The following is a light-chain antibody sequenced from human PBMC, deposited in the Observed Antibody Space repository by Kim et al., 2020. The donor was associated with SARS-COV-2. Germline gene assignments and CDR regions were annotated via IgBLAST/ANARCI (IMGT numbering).Light chain of an antibody. J-gene: IGKJ4*01. CDR2: WAS. CDR3: QQYYSTPPL. Sequence: DIVMTQSPDSLAVSLGERATINCKSSQSVLYSSNNKNYLAWYQQKPGQPPKLLIYWASTRESGVPDRFSGSGSGTDFTLTISSLQAEDVAVYYCQQYYSTPPLFGGGTKLEIK. V-gene: IGKV4-1*01. CDR1: QSVLYSSNNKNY.